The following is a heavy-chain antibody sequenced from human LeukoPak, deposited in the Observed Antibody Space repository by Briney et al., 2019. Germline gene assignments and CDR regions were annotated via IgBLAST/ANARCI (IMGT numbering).Heavy chain of an antibody. J-gene: IGHJ5*02. V-gene: IGHV3-64*01. CDR2: ISSDGGST. D-gene: IGHD7-27*01. CDR3: ATVIGDS. CDR1: GFTFSSYA. Sequence: PGRSLRLSCAASGFTFSSYAMHWVRQAPGKGLEYVSAISSDGGSTYYANSVKGRFTISRDNSKNTLYLQMGSLTAEDMAVYYCATVIGDSWGQGTLVTVSS.